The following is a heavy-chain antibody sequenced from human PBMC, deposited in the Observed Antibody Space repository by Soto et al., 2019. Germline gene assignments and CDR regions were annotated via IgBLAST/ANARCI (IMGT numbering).Heavy chain of an antibody. V-gene: IGHV3-30*18. CDR1: GFTFSSYG. J-gene: IGHJ6*02. CDR3: AKGIRFGELYLYYYYYGMDV. CDR2: ISYDGSNK. D-gene: IGHD3-10*01. Sequence: QVQLVESGGGVVQPGRSLRLSCAASGFTFSSYGMHWVRQAPGKGLEWVAVISYDGSNKYYADSVKGRFTISRDNSKNTLYLQMNSLRAEDTAVYYCAKGIRFGELYLYYYYYGMDVWGQGTTVTVSS.